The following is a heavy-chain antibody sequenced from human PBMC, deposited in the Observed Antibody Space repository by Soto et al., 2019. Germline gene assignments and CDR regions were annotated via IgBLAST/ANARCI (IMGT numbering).Heavy chain of an antibody. Sequence: PSETLSLTCTVSGGSISSYYWSWIRQPPGKGLEWIGYIYYTGGTNYNPSLKSRVTISVDTSKNQFSLKLSSVTAADTAVYYCVKRAYGEPFDPWGQGALVTVSS. CDR1: GGSISSYY. CDR2: IYYTGGT. D-gene: IGHD4-17*01. J-gene: IGHJ5*02. V-gene: IGHV4-59*08. CDR3: VKRAYGEPFDP.